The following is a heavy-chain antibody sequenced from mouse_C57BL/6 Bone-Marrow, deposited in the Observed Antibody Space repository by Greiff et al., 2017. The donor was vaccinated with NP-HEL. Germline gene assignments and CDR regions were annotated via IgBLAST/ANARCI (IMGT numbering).Heavy chain of an antibody. J-gene: IGHJ2*01. Sequence: EVQLVESEGGLVQPGSSMKLSCTASGFTFSDYYMAWVRQVPEKGLEWVANINYDGSSTYYLDSLKSRFIISRDNAKNILYLQMSSLKSEDTATYYCARDVGYPFDYWGQGTTLTVSS. CDR2: INYDGSST. D-gene: IGHD2-2*01. V-gene: IGHV5-16*01. CDR1: GFTFSDYY. CDR3: ARDVGYPFDY.